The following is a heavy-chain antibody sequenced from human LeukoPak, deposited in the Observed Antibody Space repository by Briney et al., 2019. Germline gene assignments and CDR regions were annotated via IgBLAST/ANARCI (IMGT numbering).Heavy chain of an antibody. Sequence: ASVKVSCKASGYTFTSYAMHWVRQAPGQRLEWMGWINAGNGNTKYSQEFQGRVTITRDTSASTAYMELSSLRSEDMAVYYCARDGSHYYDSSGYYTFFDYWGQGTLVTVSS. D-gene: IGHD3-22*01. CDR1: GYTFTSYA. V-gene: IGHV1-3*03. CDR3: ARDGSHYYDSSGYYTFFDY. CDR2: INAGNGNT. J-gene: IGHJ4*02.